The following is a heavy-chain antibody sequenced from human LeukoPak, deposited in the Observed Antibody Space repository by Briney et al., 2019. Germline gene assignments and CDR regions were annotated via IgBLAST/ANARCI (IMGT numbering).Heavy chain of an antibody. V-gene: IGHV3-74*01. CDR3: AREGYYDSSGYSIRFSY. J-gene: IGHJ4*02. CDR1: EFTFSSYW. D-gene: IGHD3-22*01. Sequence: GGSLRLSCEASEFTFSSYWLHWVRQAPGKGLVWVSRINSDGRTTIYADSVKGRFTISRDNAKNTLYLQMNSLRAEDTAVYYCAREGYYDSSGYSIRFSYWGQGTLVTVSS. CDR2: INSDGRTT.